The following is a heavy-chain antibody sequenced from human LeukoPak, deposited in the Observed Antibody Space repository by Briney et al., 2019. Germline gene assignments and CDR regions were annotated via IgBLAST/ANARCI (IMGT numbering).Heavy chain of an antibody. CDR2: IIPIFGTA. CDR3: ARGRVPAAINYYYYYMDV. D-gene: IGHD2-2*02. J-gene: IGHJ6*03. CDR1: GGTFSSYA. V-gene: IGHV1-69*05. Sequence: SVKVSCKASGGTFSSYAISWVRQAPGQGLEWMGGIIPIFGTANYAQKFQGSVTITTDESTSTAYMELSSLRSEDTAVYYCARGRVPAAINYYYYYMDVWGRGTTVTVSS.